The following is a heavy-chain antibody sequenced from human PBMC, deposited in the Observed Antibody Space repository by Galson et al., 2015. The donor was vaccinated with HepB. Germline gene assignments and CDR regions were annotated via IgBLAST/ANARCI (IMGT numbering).Heavy chain of an antibody. D-gene: IGHD3-10*01. CDR2: ARNKAYNYIT. Sequence: LRLSCAASGFTFSDHYIDWVRQAPGQGLEWVGRARNKAYNYITQYAASVKDRFSISRDDSKNSVYLQMNSLKTEDTAVYYCARLSHYGSGSYQYFDYWGQGTLVTVSS. J-gene: IGHJ4*02. CDR3: ARLSHYGSGSYQYFDY. V-gene: IGHV3-72*01. CDR1: GFTFSDHY.